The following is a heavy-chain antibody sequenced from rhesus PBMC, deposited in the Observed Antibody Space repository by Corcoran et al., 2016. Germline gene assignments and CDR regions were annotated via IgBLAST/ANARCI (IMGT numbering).Heavy chain of an antibody. Sequence: QVQLQESGPGVVKPSETLSLTCAVSGGSISSYWWSWIRQPPGKGLEWIGDINGNSGSTNSNPSLKSRVTISKDASKNQFSLKLSSVTAADTAVYYCARYPRDCSSTYCSSGGIDYWGQGVLVTVSS. CDR2: INGNSGST. CDR1: GGSISSYW. D-gene: IGHD2-15*01. V-gene: IGHV4-80*01. J-gene: IGHJ4*01. CDR3: ARYPRDCSSTYCSSGGIDY.